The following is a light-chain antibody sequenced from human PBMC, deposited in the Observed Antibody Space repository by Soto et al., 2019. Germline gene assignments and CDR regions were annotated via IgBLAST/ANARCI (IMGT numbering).Light chain of an antibody. CDR2: GAL. CDR3: QQYATSPLT. CDR1: QTVSSRF. V-gene: IGKV3-20*01. Sequence: ILFKQSPGTLSLSTGERATLSCRASQTVSSRFLAWYQQKPGQAPRILIYGALSRDTGIPDRFSGSGSGTDLTLTISRLEPEDVALDYCQQYATSPLTFGGGTKVDIK. J-gene: IGKJ4*01.